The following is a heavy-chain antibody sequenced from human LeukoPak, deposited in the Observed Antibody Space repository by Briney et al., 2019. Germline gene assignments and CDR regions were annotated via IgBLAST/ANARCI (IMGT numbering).Heavy chain of an antibody. CDR1: GGTFSSYA. Sequence: SVKVSCKASGGTFSSYAISWVRQAPGQGLEWMGRIIPILGIANYAQKFQGRVTITADKSTSTAYVELSSLRSEDTAVYYCARDGGSYFGAFDIWGQGTMVTVSS. CDR2: IIPILGIA. J-gene: IGHJ3*02. V-gene: IGHV1-69*04. D-gene: IGHD1-26*01. CDR3: ARDGGSYFGAFDI.